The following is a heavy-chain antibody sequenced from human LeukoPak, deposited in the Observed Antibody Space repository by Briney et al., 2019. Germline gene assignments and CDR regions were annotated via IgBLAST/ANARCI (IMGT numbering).Heavy chain of an antibody. CDR2: IYYSGST. J-gene: IGHJ2*01. CDR1: GGSISSYY. Sequence: SETLSLTCTVSGGSISSYYWSWIRQPPGKGLEWIGYIYYSGSTNYNPSLKSRVTISVDTSKNQFSLKLSSVTAADTAVYYCARAGTGSFDYWGRGTLVTVSS. CDR3: ARAGTGSFDY. D-gene: IGHD1-14*01. V-gene: IGHV4-59*01.